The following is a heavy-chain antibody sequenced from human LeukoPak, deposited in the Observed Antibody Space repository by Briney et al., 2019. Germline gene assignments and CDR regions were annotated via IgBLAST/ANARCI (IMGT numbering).Heavy chain of an antibody. Sequence: PSETLCLTCTASGGSISSSSYYWGWIRQPPGKGLEWIGSIYYSGSTYYNPSLKSRVTISVDTSKNQFSLKLSSVTAADTAVYYCARHSIGGRYQHDYWGQGTLVTVSS. CDR2: IYYSGST. CDR3: ARHSIGGRYQHDY. V-gene: IGHV4-39*01. CDR1: GGSISSSSYY. J-gene: IGHJ4*02. D-gene: IGHD1-26*01.